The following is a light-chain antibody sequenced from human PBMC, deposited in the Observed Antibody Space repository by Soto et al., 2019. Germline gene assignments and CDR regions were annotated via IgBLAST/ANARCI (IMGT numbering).Light chain of an antibody. CDR2: GES. CDR3: QQYHNWPA. Sequence: EIVMTQSPATLSVSPGERATLSCRASQSVGSKLAWYQQKPGQAPRLLIYGESTRATGIPARFSGSGSGTEFTLTISSLQSEDFAIYYCQQYHNWPAFGQGTKVDIK. V-gene: IGKV3-15*01. J-gene: IGKJ1*01. CDR1: QSVGSK.